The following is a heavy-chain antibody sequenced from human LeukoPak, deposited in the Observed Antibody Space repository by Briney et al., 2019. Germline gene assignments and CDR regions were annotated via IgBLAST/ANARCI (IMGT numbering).Heavy chain of an antibody. J-gene: IGHJ4*02. D-gene: IGHD2-2*01. CDR3: ARDFGGYSSSGNCYLGYLDY. V-gene: IGHV3-21*03. CDR2: IISSGSYI. CDR1: GFTFSSYT. Sequence: GGSLRFSFAASGFTFSSYTMNWVRQAQGKGLEWVSSIISSGSYIYYADSVKGRFTISRDNAKNSLSLQMNSLGAEDTAVYYCARDFGGYSSSGNCYLGYLDYWGQGTLVTVSS.